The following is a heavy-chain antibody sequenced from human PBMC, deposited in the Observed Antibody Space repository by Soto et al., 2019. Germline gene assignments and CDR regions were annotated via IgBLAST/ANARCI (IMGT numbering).Heavy chain of an antibody. D-gene: IGHD3-10*01. Sequence: PGGSLRLSCAASGFTFTSYAMTWVRQAPGKGLKWVSAISGSGGSTYYADSVKGRFTISRDNSKNTLYLQMNSLRAEDTAVYYCAKGPHYYGSGSYPYYFDYCGQGTLVTVSS. CDR3: AKGPHYYGSGSYPYYFDY. V-gene: IGHV3-23*01. J-gene: IGHJ4*02. CDR2: ISGSGGST. CDR1: GFTFTSYA.